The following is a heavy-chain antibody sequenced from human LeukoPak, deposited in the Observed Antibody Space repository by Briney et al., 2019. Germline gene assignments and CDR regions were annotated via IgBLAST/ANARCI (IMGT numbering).Heavy chain of an antibody. CDR3: ARSFGASQQYSSSWYYYYMDV. CDR2: INPSGGST. J-gene: IGHJ6*03. V-gene: IGHV1-46*01. CDR1: GYTFTNYY. Sequence: ASVKVSCKASGYTFTNYYIHWVRQAPGQGLEWMGIINPSGGSTSYVQKFQGRVTMTRDMYTSTVYMELSSLRSEDTAVYYCARSFGASQQYSSSWYYYYMDVWGKGTTVTVSS. D-gene: IGHD6-13*01.